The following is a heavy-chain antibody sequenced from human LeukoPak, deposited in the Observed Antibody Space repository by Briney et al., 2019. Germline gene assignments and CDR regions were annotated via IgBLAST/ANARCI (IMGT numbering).Heavy chain of an antibody. D-gene: IGHD6-19*01. V-gene: IGHV3-30*03. CDR1: GFTFSSYG. CDR2: ISYDGSNK. Sequence: GGSLRLSCAASGFTFSSYGMHWVRQAPGKGLEWVAVISYDGSNKYYADSVKGRFTISRDNSKNTLYLQMNSLRAEDTAVYYCARSPLSYSSGWYYFDYWGQGTLVTVSS. CDR3: ARSPLSYSSGWYYFDY. J-gene: IGHJ4*02.